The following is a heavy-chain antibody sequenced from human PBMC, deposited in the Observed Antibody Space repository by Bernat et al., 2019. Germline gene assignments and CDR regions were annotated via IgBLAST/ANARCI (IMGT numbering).Heavy chain of an antibody. V-gene: IGHV5-51*01. J-gene: IGHJ5*01. CDR1: GYSFTNSW. CDR2: IYPGDSAT. Sequence: EVQVVQSGAEVKKPGESLKISCKASGYSFTNSWIGWVRQMSGKGLEWVGIIYPGDSATRYSPSFQAQVTISADTSINTACLQWSSLEASDTAMYYCARLGLLWWFESWGQGTLVTVSS. D-gene: IGHD2/OR15-2a*01. CDR3: ARLGLLWWFES.